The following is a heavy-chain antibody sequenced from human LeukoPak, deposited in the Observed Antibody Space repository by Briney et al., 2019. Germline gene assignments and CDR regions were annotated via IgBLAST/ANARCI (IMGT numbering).Heavy chain of an antibody. CDR1: GYTFTGYY. V-gene: IGHV1-2*02. Sequence: ASVKVSCKASGYTFTGYYMHWVRQAPGQGLEWMGWINPNSGGTNYAQKVQGRVTMTRDTSISTAYMELSRLRSDDTAVYYCARGPLGVVVPAAIRGPDYWGQGTLVTVS. CDR3: ARGPLGVVVPAAIRGPDY. J-gene: IGHJ4*02. D-gene: IGHD2-2*02. CDR2: INPNSGGT.